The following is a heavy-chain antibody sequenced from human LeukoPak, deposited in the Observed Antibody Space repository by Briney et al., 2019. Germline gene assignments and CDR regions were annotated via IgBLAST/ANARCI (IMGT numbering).Heavy chain of an antibody. CDR2: MFHTGRT. J-gene: IGHJ4*02. D-gene: IGHD1-26*01. CDR3: ARAGGIYSNYYCDY. CDR1: GGSISSNNW. Sequence: SETLSLTCAVSGGSISSNNWWSWVRQPPGKGLEWIGEMFHTGRTNYNPSLKSRVTISVDRSKNQFSLNLSSVTAADTAVYYCARAGGIYSNYYCDYWGQGTLVTVSS. V-gene: IGHV4-4*02.